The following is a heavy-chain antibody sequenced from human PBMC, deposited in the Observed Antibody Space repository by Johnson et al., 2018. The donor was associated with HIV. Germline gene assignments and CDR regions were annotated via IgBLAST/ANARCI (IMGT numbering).Heavy chain of an antibody. CDR1: GFTFSSYW. J-gene: IGHJ3*02. D-gene: IGHD6-19*01. CDR3: ARDSADSSGWYSGAFDI. CDR2: IKQDGSEK. Sequence: MLLVESGGGLVQPGGSLRLSCAASGFTFSSYWMSWVRQAPGKGLEWVANIKQDGSEKYYVDSVKGRFTISRDNSKNTLYLQMNSLRAEDTALYYCARDSADSSGWYSGAFDIWGQGTMVTVSS. V-gene: IGHV3-7*05.